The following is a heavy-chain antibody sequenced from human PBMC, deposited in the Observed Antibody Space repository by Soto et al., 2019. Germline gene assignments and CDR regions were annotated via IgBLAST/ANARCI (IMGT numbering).Heavy chain of an antibody. Sequence: EVQLVESGGGLIQPGGSLRLSCAASGFTVSNNYMSWVRQAPGKGLEWLSVIYAGGTTYYADSVKGRFTISRDNSTNTVYLQMDSLRTEDTAVYYCAIRSGSHGWGQGTTVTVSS. CDR2: IYAGGTT. CDR3: AIRSGSHG. CDR1: GFTVSNNY. J-gene: IGHJ6*02. V-gene: IGHV3-53*01. D-gene: IGHD1-26*01.